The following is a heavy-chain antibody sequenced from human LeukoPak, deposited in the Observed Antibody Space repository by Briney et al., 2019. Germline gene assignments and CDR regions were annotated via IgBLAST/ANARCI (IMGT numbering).Heavy chain of an antibody. CDR2: VYYSGST. J-gene: IGHJ6*03. D-gene: IGHD2-2*01. Sequence: PSETLSLTCTVSGGSISSYYWSWIRQPPGKGLEWIGYVYYSGSTSYNPSLKSRVTISLDTSKNQFSLKLSSVIAADTAVYYCARTTEGYCSSASCFGFSYSYYMDVWGKGTTVTISS. CDR3: ARTTEGYCSSASCFGFSYSYYMDV. V-gene: IGHV4-59*01. CDR1: GGSISSYY.